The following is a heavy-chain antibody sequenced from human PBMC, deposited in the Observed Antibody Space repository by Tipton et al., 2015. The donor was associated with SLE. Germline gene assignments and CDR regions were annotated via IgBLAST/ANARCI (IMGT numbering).Heavy chain of an antibody. J-gene: IGHJ4*02. CDR1: GGSISSSSYY. CDR3: ARVYSYGSLYYFDN. CDR2: IYYSGST. Sequence: TLSLTCTVSGGSISSSSYYWGWIRQPPGKGLEWIGSIYYSGSTYYTPSLKSRVTISVDTSKNKFSLKLSSVTAADTAVYYCARVYSYGSLYYFDNWGQGTLVTVSS. D-gene: IGHD5-18*01. V-gene: IGHV4-39*07.